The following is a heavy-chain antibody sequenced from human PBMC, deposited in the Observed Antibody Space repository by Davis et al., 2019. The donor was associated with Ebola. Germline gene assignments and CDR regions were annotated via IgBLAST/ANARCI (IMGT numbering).Heavy chain of an antibody. V-gene: IGHV5-51*01. CDR2: IYPGDSDT. CDR1: GYSFATNW. Sequence: KVSCKGSGYSFATNWIGWVRQMPGKGLEWMGVIYPGDSDTRYNPSFQGQVTISADKSISTAYLHWNSLKASDTAIYYCARRLERPKWFFDVWGRGTLVTVSS. D-gene: IGHD5-24*01. CDR3: ARRLERPKWFFDV. J-gene: IGHJ2*01.